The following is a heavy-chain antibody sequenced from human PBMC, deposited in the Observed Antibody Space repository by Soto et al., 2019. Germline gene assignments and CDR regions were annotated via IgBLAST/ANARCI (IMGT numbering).Heavy chain of an antibody. D-gene: IGHD3-16*01. CDR1: GGSISSYY. J-gene: IGHJ4*02. V-gene: IGHV4-39*01. CDR2: IYYSGST. CDR3: ARLSTFGTLGYYFDY. Sequence: TSETLSLTCTVSGGSISSYYWGWIRQPPGKGLEWIGSIYYSGSTYYNPSLKSRVTISVDTSKNQFSLKLSSVTAADTAVYYCARLSTFGTLGYYFDYWGQGTLVTVS.